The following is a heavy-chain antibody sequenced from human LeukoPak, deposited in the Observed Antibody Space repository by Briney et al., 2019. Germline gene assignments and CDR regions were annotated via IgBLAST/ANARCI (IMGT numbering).Heavy chain of an antibody. J-gene: IGHJ4*02. CDR1: GRFINLSY. CDR3: ARLLCGSSAPLTHFDY. D-gene: IGHD1-26*01. CDR2: IYYSGST. V-gene: IGHV4-59*08. Sequence: SETLSLTCTVCGRFINLSYWLGLRQPPGRGLEWIGDIYYSGSTNYNPSLKSRVTISVDTSKNQFSLRLRSVTAADTAVYYSARLLCGSSAPLTHFDYWGQGTLVTVSS.